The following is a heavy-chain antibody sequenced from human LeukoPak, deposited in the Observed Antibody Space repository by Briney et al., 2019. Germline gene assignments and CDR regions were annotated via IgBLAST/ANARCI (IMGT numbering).Heavy chain of an antibody. J-gene: IGHJ4*02. CDR1: GFTFSSYA. CDR3: ARLPPSAGGSGWNGDY. D-gene: IGHD6-19*01. V-gene: IGHV3-30*01. Sequence: GGSLRLSCAASGFTFSSYAMHWVRQAPGKGLEWVAVISYDGSNKYYADSVKGRFTISRDNSKNTLYQQMNSLRAEDTAVYYCARLPPSAGGSGWNGDYWGQGTLVTVSS. CDR2: ISYDGSNK.